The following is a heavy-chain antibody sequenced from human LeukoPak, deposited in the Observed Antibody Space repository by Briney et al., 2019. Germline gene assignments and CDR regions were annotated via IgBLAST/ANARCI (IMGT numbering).Heavy chain of an antibody. CDR3: ARVSGYYYGSGSAELDY. CDR1: GGSISSGGYY. V-gene: IGHV4-31*03. J-gene: IGHJ4*02. CDR2: IYYSGST. D-gene: IGHD3-10*01. Sequence: SGTLSLTCTVSGGSISSGGYYWSWIRQHPGKGLEWIGYIYYSGSTYYNPSLKSRATISVDTSKNQFSLKLSSVTAADTAVYYCARVSGYYYGSGSAELDYWGQGTLVTVSS.